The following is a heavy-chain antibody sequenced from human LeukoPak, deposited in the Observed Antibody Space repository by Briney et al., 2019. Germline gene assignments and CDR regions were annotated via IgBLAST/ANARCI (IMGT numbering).Heavy chain of an antibody. D-gene: IGHD3-22*01. V-gene: IGHV3-48*04. CDR1: GFTFSIYS. CDR2: ISSGSRTI. J-gene: IGHJ4*02. CDR3: AKRGVVIRVILVGFHKEAYYFDS. Sequence: GGSLRLSCAASGFTFSIYSINWVRQAPGKGLEWLSYISSGSRTISYADSLKGRFTVSRDNAKNTLYLQMNSLRAEDTAVYFCAKRGVVIRVILVGFHKEAYYFDSWGQGALVTVSS.